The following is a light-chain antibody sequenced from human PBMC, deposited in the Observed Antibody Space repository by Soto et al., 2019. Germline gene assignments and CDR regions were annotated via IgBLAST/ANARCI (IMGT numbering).Light chain of an antibody. CDR3: SSYTATNTVL. CDR2: EVR. Sequence: QSVLTQPASVSGSPGQSSTISCTGTSIDVGDFQYVSWYQQHPGKAPKLMTYEVRNRPSEVSNRFSGSKSGITASLTISGLQTADEADYYCSSYTATNTVLFGGGTQLTVL. V-gene: IGLV2-14*01. J-gene: IGLJ2*01. CDR1: SIDVGDFQY.